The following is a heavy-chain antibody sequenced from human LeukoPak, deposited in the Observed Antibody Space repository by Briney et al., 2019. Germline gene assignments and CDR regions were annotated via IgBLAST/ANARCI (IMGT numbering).Heavy chain of an antibody. CDR3: TTVPTLVEMATITVDY. V-gene: IGHV3-21*03. J-gene: IGHJ4*02. D-gene: IGHD5-24*01. Sequence: GGSLRLSCAASGFTFSSYSMNWVRQAPGKGLEWVSSISSSSSYIYYADSVKGRFTISRDNAKNSLYLQMNSLKTEDTAVYYCTTVPTLVEMATITVDYWGQGTLVTVSS. CDR1: GFTFSSYS. CDR2: ISSSSSYI.